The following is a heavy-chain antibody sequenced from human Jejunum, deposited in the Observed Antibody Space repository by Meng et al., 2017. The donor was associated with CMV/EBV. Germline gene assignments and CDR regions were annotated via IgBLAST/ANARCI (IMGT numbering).Heavy chain of an antibody. Sequence: CAASGFTFSDHYMDWVRQAPGKGLVWVSRINSDGSSTSYADSVKGRFTISRDNAKNTLYLQMNSLRAEDTAVYYCARAGTSSPKTLDSWGQGTLVTVSS. CDR3: ARAGTSSPKTLDS. J-gene: IGHJ4*02. D-gene: IGHD6-13*01. CDR2: INSDGSST. CDR1: GFTFSDHY. V-gene: IGHV3-74*01.